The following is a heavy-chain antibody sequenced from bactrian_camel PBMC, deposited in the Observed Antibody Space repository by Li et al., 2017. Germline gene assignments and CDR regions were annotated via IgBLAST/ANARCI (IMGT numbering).Heavy chain of an antibody. D-gene: IGHD2*01. CDR3: AKASAPVVVVTPDLPESGPEYNY. V-gene: IGHV3S40*01. J-gene: IGHJ4*01. CDR2: INSGGGST. CDR1: GFTFSSYD. Sequence: QLVESGGGLVQPGGSLRLSCAASGFTFSSYDMSWVRQAPGKGLEWVSAINSGGGSTYYADSVKGRFTISRDNAENTLYLRMNSLKTGDTAIYFCAKASAPVVVVTPDLPESGPEYNYWGQ.